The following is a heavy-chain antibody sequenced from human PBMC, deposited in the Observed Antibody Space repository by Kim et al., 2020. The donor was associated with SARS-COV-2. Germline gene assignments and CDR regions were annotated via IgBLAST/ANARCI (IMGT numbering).Heavy chain of an antibody. V-gene: IGHV3-7*03. CDR2: IKQDGSEK. J-gene: IGHJ4*02. D-gene: IGHD6-13*01. CDR3: ARGTGYSSSWYEVLDY. CDR1: GFTFSSYW. Sequence: GGSLRLSCAASGFTFSSYWMSWVRQAPGKGLEWVANIKQDGSEKYYVDSVKGRFTISRDNAKNSLYLQMNSLRAEDTAVYYCARGTGYSSSWYEVLDYRGQGTLVTVSS.